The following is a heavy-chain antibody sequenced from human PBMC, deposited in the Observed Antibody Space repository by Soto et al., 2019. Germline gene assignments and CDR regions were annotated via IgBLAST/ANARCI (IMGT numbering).Heavy chain of an antibody. J-gene: IGHJ4*02. CDR3: ARSPYGDYNLEYYFDY. CDR2: IYYSGST. D-gene: IGHD4-17*01. V-gene: IGHV4-59*08. Sequence: SETLSLTCTVSGGSISSYYWSWIRQPPGKGLEWIGYIYYSGSTNYNPSLKSRVTISVDTSKNQFSLKLSSVTAADTAVYYCARSPYGDYNLEYYFDYWGQGTLVTVSS. CDR1: GGSISSYY.